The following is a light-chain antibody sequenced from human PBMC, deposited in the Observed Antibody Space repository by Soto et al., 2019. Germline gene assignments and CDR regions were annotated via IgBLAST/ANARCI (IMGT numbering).Light chain of an antibody. V-gene: IGLV3-21*02. CDR2: DDS. CDR1: NVGSKS. CDR3: QVWDTTSDQGV. Sequence: SYKLTQPPSVSVAPGQTATVTCGGNNVGSKSVHWYQQKPGQAPVLVVYDDSDRPSGIPERFSGSNSGNTATLTISRVEAGDEADYYCQVWDTTSDQGVFGTGTKLTVL. J-gene: IGLJ1*01.